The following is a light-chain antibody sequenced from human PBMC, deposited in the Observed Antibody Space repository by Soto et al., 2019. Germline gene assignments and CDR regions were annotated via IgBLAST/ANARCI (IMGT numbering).Light chain of an antibody. Sequence: DIQMTQSPSTLSASVGDRVTITCRASQSISSWLAWYQQKPGKAPKLLIYDASSLESGVPLRFSGSGSGTEFTLTISSLQPDDVATDYCQQYNSYSPWTFGQGTKVEIK. V-gene: IGKV1-5*01. CDR3: QQYNSYSPWT. CDR1: QSISSW. CDR2: DAS. J-gene: IGKJ1*01.